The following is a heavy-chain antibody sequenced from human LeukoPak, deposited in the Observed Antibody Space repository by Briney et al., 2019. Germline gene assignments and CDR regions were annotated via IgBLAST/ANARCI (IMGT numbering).Heavy chain of an antibody. D-gene: IGHD3-22*01. Sequence: PGGSLRLSCAASGFTFSSYAMSWVRQARGKGGEWVSAISGSGGSTYYADSVKGRFTISRDNSKNTLYLQMNSLRAEDTAVYYCANRRTIYDSSGYFDYWGQGTLVTVSS. V-gene: IGHV3-23*01. CDR1: GFTFSSYA. CDR2: ISGSGGST. J-gene: IGHJ4*02. CDR3: ANRRTIYDSSGYFDY.